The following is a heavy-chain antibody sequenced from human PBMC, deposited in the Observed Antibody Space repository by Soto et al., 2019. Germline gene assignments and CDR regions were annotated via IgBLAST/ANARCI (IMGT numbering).Heavy chain of an antibody. J-gene: IGHJ4*02. Sequence: QITLRESGPTRVKPTQTLTLTCTFSGFSLSARPVAVGWIRQPPGKALERLALIYWDDDKRYSPSLMSRLTINKDTSKNQVVRTMTNMDPLDTAIYYCVHRAGIDGNWNGGYFDYWGQGALVTVSS. D-gene: IGHD1-1*01. CDR2: IYWDDDK. V-gene: IGHV2-5*02. CDR1: GFSLSARPVA. CDR3: VHRAGIDGNWNGGYFDY.